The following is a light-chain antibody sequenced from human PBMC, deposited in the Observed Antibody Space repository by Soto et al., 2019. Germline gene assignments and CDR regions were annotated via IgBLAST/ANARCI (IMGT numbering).Light chain of an antibody. Sequence: QSVLTHPPSASGSPGQSLTISCTGTSSDVGAYKYVSWYQQYPGKAPKLMIYEVTKRPSGVPDRFSGSKSGNTASLTVSGLQAEDEADYYCSSYAGSNIYVFGTGTKVTVL. CDR1: SSDVGAYKY. CDR3: SSYAGSNIYV. CDR2: EVT. V-gene: IGLV2-8*01. J-gene: IGLJ1*01.